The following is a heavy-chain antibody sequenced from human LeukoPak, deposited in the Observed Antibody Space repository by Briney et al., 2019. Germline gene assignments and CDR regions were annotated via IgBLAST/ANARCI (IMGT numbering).Heavy chain of an antibody. J-gene: IGHJ4*02. V-gene: IGHV1-69*01. CDR3: ARVYNWNYDY. D-gene: IGHD1-7*01. CDR1: GGTFSSYA. Sequence: GASVRVSCKASGGTFSSYAISWVRQAPGQGLEWMGGIIPIFGTANYAQKFQGRVTITADESTSTAYMELSSLRSEDTAVYYCARVYNWNYDYWGQGTLVTVSS. CDR2: IIPIFGTA.